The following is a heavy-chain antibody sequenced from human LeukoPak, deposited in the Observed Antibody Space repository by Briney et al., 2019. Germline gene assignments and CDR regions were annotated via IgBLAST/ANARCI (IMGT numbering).Heavy chain of an antibody. J-gene: IGHJ4*02. CDR3: ARSRDCAGSSCYIDY. V-gene: IGHV4-31*03. Sequence: PSETLSLTCTVSGGSISSGGYYWSWIRQHPGKGLEWIGYIYYSGSTKYNPSLKSRVTISVDTSKKHFSLKLTSVTAADTAVYYCARSRDCAGSSCYIDYWGQGTLVAVSS. CDR1: GGSISSGGYY. CDR2: IYYSGST. D-gene: IGHD2-15*01.